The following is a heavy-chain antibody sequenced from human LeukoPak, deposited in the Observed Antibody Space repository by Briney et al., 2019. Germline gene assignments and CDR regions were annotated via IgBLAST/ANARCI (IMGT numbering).Heavy chain of an antibody. CDR3: ARDHYYDSSGYYPGRVNWFDP. Sequence: ASVKVSCKASGYTFTSYGISWVRQASGQGLEWMGWISAYNGNTNYAQKLQGRVTMTTDTSTSTAYMELRSLRSDDTAVYYCARDHYYDSSGYYPGRVNWFDPWGQGTLVT. D-gene: IGHD3-22*01. J-gene: IGHJ5*02. V-gene: IGHV1-18*01. CDR1: GYTFTSYG. CDR2: ISAYNGNT.